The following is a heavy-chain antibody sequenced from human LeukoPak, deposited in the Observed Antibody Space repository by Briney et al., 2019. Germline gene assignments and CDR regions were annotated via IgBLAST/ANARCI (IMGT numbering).Heavy chain of an antibody. Sequence: SETLSLTCAVSGGSSSSNWWNWVRQPPGKGLEWIGEIDHSGRTNYNPSLKSRVTISVDKSKNQISLKLSSVTAADTAVYYCARRGPYNWNEENNWFDPWGQGTLVTVSS. CDR2: IDHSGRT. V-gene: IGHV4-4*02. CDR1: GGSSSSNW. CDR3: ARRGPYNWNEENNWFDP. J-gene: IGHJ5*02. D-gene: IGHD1-20*01.